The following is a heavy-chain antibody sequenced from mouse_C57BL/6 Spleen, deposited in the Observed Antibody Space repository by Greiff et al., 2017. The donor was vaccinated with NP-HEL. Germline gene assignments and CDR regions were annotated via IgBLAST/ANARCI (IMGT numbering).Heavy chain of an antibody. CDR1: GFTFSSYT. CDR2: ISGGGGNT. CDR3: ARYGVAGAWFAY. J-gene: IGHJ3*01. D-gene: IGHD1-1*01. V-gene: IGHV5-9*01. Sequence: EVKLMESGGGLVKPGGSLKLSCAASGFTFSSYTMSWVRQTPEKRLEWVATISGGGGNTYYPDSVKGRFTISRDNAKNTLYLQMSSLRSEDTALYYCARYGVAGAWFAYWGQGTLVTVSA.